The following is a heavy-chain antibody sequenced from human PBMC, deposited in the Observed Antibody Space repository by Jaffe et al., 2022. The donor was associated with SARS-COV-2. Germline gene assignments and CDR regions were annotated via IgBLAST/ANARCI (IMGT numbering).Heavy chain of an antibody. CDR3: ASRRDGYNYGWFDP. D-gene: IGHD5-12*01. V-gene: IGHV4-39*01. CDR1: GGSISSSSYY. J-gene: IGHJ5*02. CDR2: IYYSGST. Sequence: QLQLQESGPGLVKPSETLSLTCTVSGGSISSSSYYWGWIRQPPGKGLEWIGSIYYSGSTYYNPSLKSRVTISVDTSKNQFSLKLSSVTAADTAVYYCASRRDGYNYGWFDPWGQGTLVTVSS.